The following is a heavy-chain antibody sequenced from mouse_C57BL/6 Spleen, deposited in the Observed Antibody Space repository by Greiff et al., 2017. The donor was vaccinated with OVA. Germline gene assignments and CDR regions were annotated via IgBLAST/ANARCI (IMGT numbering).Heavy chain of an antibody. CDR3: TRAGDYGSSRDAMDY. CDR1: GFTFSSYA. J-gene: IGHJ4*01. CDR2: ISSGGDYI. D-gene: IGHD1-1*01. V-gene: IGHV5-9-1*02. Sequence: EVQVVESGEGLVKPGGSLKLSCAASGFTFSSYAMSWVRQTPEKRLEWVAYISSGGDYIYYADTVKGRFTISRDNARNTLYLQMSSLKSEDTAMYYCTRAGDYGSSRDAMDYWGQGTSVTVSS.